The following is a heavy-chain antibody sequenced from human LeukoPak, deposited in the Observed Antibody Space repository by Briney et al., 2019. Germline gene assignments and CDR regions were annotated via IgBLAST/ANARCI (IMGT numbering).Heavy chain of an antibody. Sequence: SETLSLTCAVSGGSISPYYWSWIRQPPGKGLEWIGYIHYSGSTNYNPSLKSRVTMSVDTSKNQFSLKLISVTAADTAVYYCARVNSSSWYLDYWGQGTLVTVSS. V-gene: IGHV4-59*01. CDR1: GGSISPYY. J-gene: IGHJ4*02. D-gene: IGHD6-13*01. CDR2: IHYSGST. CDR3: ARVNSSSWYLDY.